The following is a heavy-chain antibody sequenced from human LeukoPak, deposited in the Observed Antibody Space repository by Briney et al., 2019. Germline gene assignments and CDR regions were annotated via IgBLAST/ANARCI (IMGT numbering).Heavy chain of an antibody. Sequence: ASVKVSCKASGYTFTSYGISWVRQAPGQGLEWMGWISAYNGNTNYAQKLQGRVTMTTDTSASTAYMELRSLRSDDTAVYYCARDGYQLLLDAFDIWGQGTMVTVSS. CDR3: ARDGYQLLLDAFDI. D-gene: IGHD2-2*01. CDR1: GYTFTSYG. CDR2: ISAYNGNT. V-gene: IGHV1-18*04. J-gene: IGHJ3*02.